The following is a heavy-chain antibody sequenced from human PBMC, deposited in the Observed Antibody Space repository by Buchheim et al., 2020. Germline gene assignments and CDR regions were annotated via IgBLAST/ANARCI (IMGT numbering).Heavy chain of an antibody. CDR1: GFTFSSYW. V-gene: IGHV3-7*01. D-gene: IGHD2-15*01. J-gene: IGHJ6*02. Sequence: EVQLVESGGGLVQPGGSLRLSCAASGFTFSSYWMSWVRQAPGQGLEWVANIKQDGSEKYYVDSVKGRFTISSDNAKNSLYLQMNSLRAEDTAVYYCARDRTRPNIVVVVAATRGNYYYGMDVWGQGTT. CDR2: IKQDGSEK. CDR3: ARDRTRPNIVVVVAATRGNYYYGMDV.